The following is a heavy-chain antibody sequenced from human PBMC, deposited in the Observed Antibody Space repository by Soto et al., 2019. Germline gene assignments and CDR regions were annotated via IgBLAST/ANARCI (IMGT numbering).Heavy chain of an antibody. Sequence: GASVKVSCKASGYTFTSYAMHWVRQAPGQRLEWMGWINAGNGNTKYSQKFQGRVTITRDTSASTAYMELSSLRSEDTAVYYCAREGYYYDSSGYYFSWFDPWGQGTLVTVSS. V-gene: IGHV1-3*01. J-gene: IGHJ5*02. CDR3: AREGYYYDSSGYYFSWFDP. CDR1: GYTFTSYA. CDR2: INAGNGNT. D-gene: IGHD3-22*01.